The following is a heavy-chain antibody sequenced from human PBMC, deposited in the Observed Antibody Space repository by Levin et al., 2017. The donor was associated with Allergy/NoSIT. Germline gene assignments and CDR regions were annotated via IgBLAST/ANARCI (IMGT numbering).Heavy chain of an antibody. D-gene: IGHD2-2*01. Sequence: GESLKISCAASGFTFSSYAMSWVRQAPGKGLEWVSAISGSGGSTYYADSVKGRFTISRDNSKNTLYLQMNSLRAEDTAVYYCAKFYQLPRAFDIWGQGTMVTVSS. CDR3: AKFYQLPRAFDI. J-gene: IGHJ3*02. CDR2: ISGSGGST. CDR1: GFTFSSYA. V-gene: IGHV3-23*01.